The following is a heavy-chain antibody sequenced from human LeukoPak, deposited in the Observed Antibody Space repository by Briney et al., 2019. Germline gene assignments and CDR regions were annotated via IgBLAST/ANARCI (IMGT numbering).Heavy chain of an antibody. Sequence: PGGSLRLSCAASGFTFSIYNMNWVRQAPGKGLEWVSGISWNSGSIGYADSVKGRFTISRDNAKNSLYLQMNSLRAEDTALYYCAKDRDGEYGSGRLGLSDSFDIWGQGTMVTVSS. D-gene: IGHD3-10*01. CDR3: AKDRDGEYGSGRLGLSDSFDI. J-gene: IGHJ3*02. CDR2: ISWNSGSI. CDR1: GFTFSIYN. V-gene: IGHV3-9*01.